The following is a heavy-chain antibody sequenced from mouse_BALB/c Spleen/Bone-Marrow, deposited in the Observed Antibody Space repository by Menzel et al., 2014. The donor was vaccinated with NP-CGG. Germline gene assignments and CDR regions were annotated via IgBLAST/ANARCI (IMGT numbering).Heavy chain of an antibody. Sequence: DVMLVESGGGLVQPGGSLRLSCAHSGFTFTDYYMSWVRQPPGKALEWLGFIRNKANGYTTEYSASVKGRFTISRDNSQSILYLQMNTLRAEDSATYYCARDNNYGIYWYFDVWGAGTTVTVSS. CDR3: ARDNNYGIYWYFDV. V-gene: IGHV7-3*02. D-gene: IGHD1-1*01. CDR2: IRNKANGYTT. J-gene: IGHJ1*01. CDR1: GFTFTDYY.